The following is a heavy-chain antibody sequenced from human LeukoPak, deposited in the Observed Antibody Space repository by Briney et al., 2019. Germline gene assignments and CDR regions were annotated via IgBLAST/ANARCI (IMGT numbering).Heavy chain of an antibody. D-gene: IGHD1-20*01. J-gene: IGHJ4*02. CDR1: GGSISSSSYY. CDR3: ARGRSNWNRGGDY. CDR2: IYYSGST. V-gene: IGHV4-39*01. Sequence: SETLSLTCTVSGGSISSSSYYWGWIRQPPGKGLEWIGSIYYSGSTYYNPSLKSRVTISVDTSKNQFSLKLSSVTAADTAVYYCARGRSNWNRGGDYWGQGTLVTVSS.